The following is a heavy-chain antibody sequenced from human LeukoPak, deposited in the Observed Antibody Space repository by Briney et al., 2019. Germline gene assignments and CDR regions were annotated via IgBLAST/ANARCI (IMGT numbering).Heavy chain of an antibody. J-gene: IGHJ4*02. D-gene: IGHD3-22*01. CDR1: GFTVSSNY. CDR3: AREGYYYDSSGYYLTDY. Sequence: GGSLRLSCAASGFTVSSNYMSWVRQAPGKGLEWVSVIYSGGSTYYADSVKGRFTISRHNSKNTLYLQMNSLRAEDTAVYYCAREGYYYDSSGYYLTDYWGQGTLVTVSS. V-gene: IGHV3-53*04. CDR2: IYSGGST.